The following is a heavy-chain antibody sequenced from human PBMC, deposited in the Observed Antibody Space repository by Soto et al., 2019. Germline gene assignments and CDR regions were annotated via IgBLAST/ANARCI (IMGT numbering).Heavy chain of an antibody. CDR1: GFTFSNYG. CDR2: ISYDGYNK. D-gene: IGHD4-17*01. V-gene: IGHV3-30*18. CDR3: AKDPANVEIHGAFDY. Sequence: QVQLVESGGGVVQPGRSLGLSCAASGFTFSNYGMHWVRQAPGKGLEWVALISYDGYNKYYADSVKGRFTISRDSSKSTLYLQMDSLKAEDTAVYYCAKDPANVEIHGAFDYWGQGTLVTVSS. J-gene: IGHJ4*02.